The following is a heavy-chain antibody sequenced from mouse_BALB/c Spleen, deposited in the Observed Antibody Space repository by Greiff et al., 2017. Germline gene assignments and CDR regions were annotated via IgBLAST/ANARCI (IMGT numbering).Heavy chain of an antibody. D-gene: IGHD4-1*01. Sequence: EVKLVESGGGLVKPGGSRKLSCAASGFTISSFGMHWVSQAPEKGLEWVAYISSGSSTIYYADTVKGRFTISRDNPKNTLFLHMTSLRSEDTAMYYCARDWDNYFDYWGQGTTLTVSS. J-gene: IGHJ2*01. V-gene: IGHV5-17*02. CDR1: GFTISSFG. CDR2: ISSGSSTI. CDR3: ARDWDNYFDY.